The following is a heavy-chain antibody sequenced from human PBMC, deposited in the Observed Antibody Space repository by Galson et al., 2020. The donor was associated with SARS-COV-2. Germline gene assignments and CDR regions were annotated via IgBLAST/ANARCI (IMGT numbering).Heavy chain of an antibody. CDR2: IWYDGSNK. CDR3: GKRGGGYCSGGSCYTGYFDY. D-gene: IGHD2-15*01. J-gene: IGHJ4*02. Sequence: GESLKISCAASGFTFSSYGMHWVRQAPGKGLEWVAVIWYDGSNKYYADSVKGRFTISRDNSKNTLYLQMNSLRAEDTAVYYCGKRGGGYCSGGSCYTGYFDYWGQGTLVTVSS. V-gene: IGHV3-33*06. CDR1: GFTFSSYG.